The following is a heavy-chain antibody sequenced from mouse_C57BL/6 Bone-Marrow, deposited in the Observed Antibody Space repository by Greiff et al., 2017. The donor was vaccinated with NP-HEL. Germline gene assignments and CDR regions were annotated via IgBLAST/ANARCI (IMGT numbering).Heavy chain of an antibody. V-gene: IGHV1-61*01. D-gene: IGHD1-1*01. J-gene: IGHJ3*01. CDR3: ARRDYGSSWFAY. CDR1: GYTFTSYW. CDR2: IYPSDSET. Sequence: VQLQQPGAELVRPGSSVKLSCKASGYTFTSYWMDWVKQRPGQGLEWIGNIYPSDSETHYNQKFKDKATLTVDKSSSTAYMQLSSLTSEDSAVYDCARRDYGSSWFAYWGQGTLVTVSA.